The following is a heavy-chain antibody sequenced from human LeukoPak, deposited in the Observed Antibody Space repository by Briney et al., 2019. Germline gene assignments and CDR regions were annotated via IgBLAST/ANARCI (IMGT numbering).Heavy chain of an antibody. CDR1: GGSISSYY. CDR2: IYYSGST. Sequence: SETLSLTCTVSGGSISSYYWSWIRQPPGKGLEWIGYIYYSGSTNYNPSLKSRVTISVDTSKNQFSLKLSSVTAADTAVYYCARGDDILTGYYGYRGQGTLVTVSS. V-gene: IGHV4-59*01. CDR3: ARGDDILTGYYGY. D-gene: IGHD3-9*01. J-gene: IGHJ4*02.